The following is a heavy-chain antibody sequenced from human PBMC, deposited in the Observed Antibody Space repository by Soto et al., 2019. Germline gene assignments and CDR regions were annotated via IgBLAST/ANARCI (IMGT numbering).Heavy chain of an antibody. CDR3: VKRSSSSTFDY. Sequence: EVQLLESGGGLVQPGESLRLSCAASGFTFSSYAMRWVRQAPGKGLEWVSVISGSDDSTYYADSVKGRFTISRDNSKNTLYLQMNSLRAEDTAVYYCVKRSSSSTFDYWGQGTLVTVSS. CDR1: GFTFSSYA. CDR2: ISGSDDST. V-gene: IGHV3-23*01. D-gene: IGHD6-6*01. J-gene: IGHJ4*02.